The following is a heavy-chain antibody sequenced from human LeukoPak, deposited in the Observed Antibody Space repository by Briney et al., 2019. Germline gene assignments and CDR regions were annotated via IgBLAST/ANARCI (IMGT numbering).Heavy chain of an antibody. CDR3: AELGITMIGGV. D-gene: IGHD3-10*02. V-gene: IGHV3-48*03. CDR2: ISSSGSTI. J-gene: IGHJ6*04. CDR1: GFTFSTYA. Sequence: GGSLRLSCAASGFTFSTYAMSWVRQAPGKGLEWVSAISSSGSTIYYADSVKGRFTISRDSAKNSLYLQMNSLRAEDTAVYYCAELGITMIGGVWGKGTTVTISS.